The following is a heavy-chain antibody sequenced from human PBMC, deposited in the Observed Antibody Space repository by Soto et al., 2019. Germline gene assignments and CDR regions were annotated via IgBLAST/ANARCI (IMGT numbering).Heavy chain of an antibody. D-gene: IGHD5-12*01. CDR1: GFSLSTTGVG. CDR2: IYWDDDK. Sequence: SGPTLVNPTQTLTLTCTFSGFSLSTTGVGVGWIRQPPGKALEWLALIYWDDDKRYTPSLKSRLTITKDASKNQVVLTMTNMDPVDTATYFFVYNITLRGLLAPCGQGSLVPGSS. V-gene: IGHV2-5*02. J-gene: IGHJ1*01. CDR3: VYNITLRGLLAP.